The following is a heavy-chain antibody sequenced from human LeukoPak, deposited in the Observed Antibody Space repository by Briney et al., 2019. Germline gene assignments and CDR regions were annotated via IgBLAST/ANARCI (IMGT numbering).Heavy chain of an antibody. CDR2: LSGGGGNT. D-gene: IGHD6-13*01. V-gene: IGHV3-23*01. Sequence: GGSLRLSCAASGFTFSSYSMTWVRQAPGEGLEWVSALSGGGGNTYYADSVKGRFTISRDNSKNTLYLQMNSLRAEDTAIYYCARGGAEAGTLYLEYWGQGALVTVSS. J-gene: IGHJ4*02. CDR1: GFTFSSYS. CDR3: ARGGAEAGTLYLEY.